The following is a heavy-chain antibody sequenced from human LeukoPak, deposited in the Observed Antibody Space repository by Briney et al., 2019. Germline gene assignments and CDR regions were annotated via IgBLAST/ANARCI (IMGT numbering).Heavy chain of an antibody. V-gene: IGHV3-33*01. D-gene: IGHD1-26*01. CDR2: IWYDGSNK. CDR3: ARVLHYSGSYWGDNYLDY. CDR1: GFTFSSYG. Sequence: PGGSLRLSCAASGFTFSSYGMHWVRQAPGKGLEWVAVIWYDGSNKYYADSVKGRFTISRDNSKNTLYLQMNSLRAEDTAVYYCARVLHYSGSYWGDNYLDYWGQGTLVTVSS. J-gene: IGHJ4*02.